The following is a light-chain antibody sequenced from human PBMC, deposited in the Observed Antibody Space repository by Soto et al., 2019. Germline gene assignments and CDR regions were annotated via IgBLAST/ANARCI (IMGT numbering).Light chain of an antibody. J-gene: IGKJ1*01. CDR2: WAS. CDR1: QSLVHISANKSY. CDR3: QQYFSSKT. Sequence: DVAVTQSPDSLAVSLGERATINCKSSQSLVHISANKSYLAWYQQKPGQPPNLLISWASTRESGVPDRFSGSGSGTNFTLTFSSLQAEDVAVYYCQQYFSSKTFGQGTKVE. V-gene: IGKV4-1*01.